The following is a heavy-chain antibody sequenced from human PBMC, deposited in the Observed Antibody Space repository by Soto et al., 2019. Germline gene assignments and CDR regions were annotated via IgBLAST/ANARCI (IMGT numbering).Heavy chain of an antibody. V-gene: IGHV3-23*01. CDR1: GFTFSTYA. CDR2: ISGSADAT. Sequence: EVQLLESGGGLVQTGGSLRLSCAASGFTFSTYAMSWVRQAPGKGLEWVSTISGSADATFYADSVKGRFAIFRDNSSTMFYLQMNSLRAEDTAVYYCAKGGDGYCSTTSCLFHWDYWGPGSLSTVSS. D-gene: IGHD2-2*01. J-gene: IGHJ4*02. CDR3: AKGGDGYCSTTSCLFHWDY.